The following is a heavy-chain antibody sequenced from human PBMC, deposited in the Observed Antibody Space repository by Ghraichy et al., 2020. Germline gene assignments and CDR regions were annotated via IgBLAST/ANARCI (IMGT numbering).Heavy chain of an antibody. CDR2: ISGSGGST. CDR1: GFTFSSYA. V-gene: IGHV3-23*01. Sequence: GGSLRLSCAASGFTFSSYAMSWVRQAPGKGLEWVSAISGSGGSTYYADSVKGRFTISRDNSKNTLYLQMNSLRAEDTAVYYCAKDLGRRTMIVVVITGFDYWGQGTLVTVSS. D-gene: IGHD3-22*01. J-gene: IGHJ4*02. CDR3: AKDLGRRTMIVVVITGFDY.